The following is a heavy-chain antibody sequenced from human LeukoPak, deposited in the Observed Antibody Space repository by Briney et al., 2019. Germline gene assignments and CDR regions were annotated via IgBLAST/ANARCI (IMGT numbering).Heavy chain of an antibody. Sequence: AGGSLRLSCAASGFTFSRFAMNWVRQAPGKGLEWISYINTDSSDIHYADSVKGRFTISRDNAWNTLFLQLSSLRAEDSAVYYCARDTFQPGLIDSWGQGTLVTVSS. D-gene: IGHD2-2*01. J-gene: IGHJ4*02. CDR2: INTDSSDI. CDR1: GFTFSRFA. CDR3: ARDTFQPGLIDS. V-gene: IGHV3-21*05.